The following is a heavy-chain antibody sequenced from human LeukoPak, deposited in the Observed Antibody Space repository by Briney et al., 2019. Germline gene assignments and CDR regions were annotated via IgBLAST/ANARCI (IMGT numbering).Heavy chain of an antibody. V-gene: IGHV4-59*08. CDR1: GGSISSSY. Sequence: PSETLSLTCNVSGGSISSSYWSWIRQPPGKGLEWIAYISDIGSINYNPSLKSRVTISLDTSKNQFSLKLSSVTAADTAVYYCAGHHPRNTVDFWGQGTLVTVSS. CDR2: ISDIGSI. D-gene: IGHD2/OR15-2a*01. J-gene: IGHJ4*02. CDR3: AGHHPRNTVDF.